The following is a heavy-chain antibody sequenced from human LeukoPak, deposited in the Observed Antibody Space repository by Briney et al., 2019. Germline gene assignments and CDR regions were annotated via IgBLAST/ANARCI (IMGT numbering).Heavy chain of an antibody. CDR3: ARGDQDYGLDV. V-gene: IGHV3-23*01. CDR2: ISGTGDST. CDR1: GFTFSYFA. J-gene: IGHJ6*02. Sequence: AGGSLRLSCAASGFTFSYFAVSWARQAPGKGLEWVSTISGTGDSTYYADSVKGRFTISRDNSNNTLFLQMSSLRADDTAVYYCARGDQDYGLDVWGQGTTVAVSS. D-gene: IGHD5-24*01.